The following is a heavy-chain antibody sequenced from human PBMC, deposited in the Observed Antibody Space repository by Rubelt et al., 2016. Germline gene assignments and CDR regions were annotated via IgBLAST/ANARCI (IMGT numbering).Heavy chain of an antibody. Sequence: MGWISAYNGNTNYAQKLQGRVTMTTDTSTSTAYMELSSLRSEDTAVYYCARGRSYYDILTGYYNYYYYYGMDVWGQGTTVTVSS. CDR3: ARGRSYYDILTGYYNYYYYYGMDV. CDR2: ISAYNGNT. D-gene: IGHD3-9*01. V-gene: IGHV1-18*01. J-gene: IGHJ6*02.